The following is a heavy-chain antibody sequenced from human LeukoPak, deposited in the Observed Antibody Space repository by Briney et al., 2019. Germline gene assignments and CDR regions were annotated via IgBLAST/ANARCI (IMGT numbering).Heavy chain of an antibody. CDR3: ARDLFYYDSSGYYINWFDP. Sequence: SETLSLTCTVPGGSISSYYWSWIRQPPGKGLEWIGYIYYSGSTNYNPSLKSRVTISVDTSKNQFSLKLSSVTAADTAVYYCARDLFYYDSSGYYINWFDPCGQGTLVTVSS. CDR1: GGSISSYY. V-gene: IGHV4-59*01. D-gene: IGHD3-22*01. CDR2: IYYSGST. J-gene: IGHJ5*02.